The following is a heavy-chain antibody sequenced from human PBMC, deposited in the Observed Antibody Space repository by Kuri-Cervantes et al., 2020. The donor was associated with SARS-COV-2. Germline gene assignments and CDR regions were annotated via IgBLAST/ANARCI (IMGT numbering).Heavy chain of an antibody. Sequence: GESLKISCAASGFTFSSYGMHWVRQAPGKGLEWVAVIWYDGSNKYYADSVKGRFTISRDNSKNTLYLQMNSLRAGDTAVYYCARDFRFGELTPIDAFDIWGQGTMVTVSS. CDR2: IWYDGSNK. CDR3: ARDFRFGELTPIDAFDI. J-gene: IGHJ3*02. CDR1: GFTFSSYG. D-gene: IGHD3-10*01. V-gene: IGHV3-33*01.